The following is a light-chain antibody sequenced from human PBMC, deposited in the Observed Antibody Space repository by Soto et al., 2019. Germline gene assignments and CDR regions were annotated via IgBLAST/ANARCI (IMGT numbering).Light chain of an antibody. Sequence: EIVLTQSPGTLSLSPGERATLSCMASQSVSSNYLAWYQQKPGQAPRLLIYGASNRATGIPDRFSGSGSGTDFTLTINRREPEDFAVYYGQQYGNSPPFTVGPRTKVDVK. CDR2: GAS. J-gene: IGKJ3*01. CDR3: QQYGNSPPFT. CDR1: QSVSSNY. V-gene: IGKV3-20*01.